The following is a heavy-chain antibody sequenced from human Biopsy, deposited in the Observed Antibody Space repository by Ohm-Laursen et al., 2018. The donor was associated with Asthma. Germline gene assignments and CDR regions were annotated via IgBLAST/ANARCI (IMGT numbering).Heavy chain of an antibody. CDR1: GYTFINYA. CDR3: ARGYSGSDRIVYYYSGLEV. Sequence: ASVKVSCKASGYTFINYAIHWVRQAPGQRLEWMGWINAGNGNTKYSQKFQGRVTITRDTSASTAYMDLSSLRSEDTAVYYRARGYSGSDRIVYYYSGLEVWGQGTTVTVS. J-gene: IGHJ6*02. D-gene: IGHD5-12*01. V-gene: IGHV1-3*01. CDR2: INAGNGNT.